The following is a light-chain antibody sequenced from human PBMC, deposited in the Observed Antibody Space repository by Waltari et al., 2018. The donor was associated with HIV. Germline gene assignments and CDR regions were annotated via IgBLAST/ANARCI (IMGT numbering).Light chain of an antibody. J-gene: IGKJ5*01. Sequence: EIVLTQSPATLSLSPGERATLSCRASQSVNTYLAWYQQKPGQAPRLLIYDASNRATGIPARFSGSGSGTDFTLTISSLEPEDFAVYYCQQRINWPPEITFGQGTRLEIK. CDR3: QQRINWPPEIT. V-gene: IGKV3-11*01. CDR2: DAS. CDR1: QSVNTY.